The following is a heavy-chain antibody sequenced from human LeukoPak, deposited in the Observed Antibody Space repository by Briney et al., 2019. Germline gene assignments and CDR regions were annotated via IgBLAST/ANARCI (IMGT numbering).Heavy chain of an antibody. CDR2: FYSGGDT. D-gene: IGHD3-3*02. V-gene: IGHV3-53*01. J-gene: IGHJ2*01. CDR1: GFTFSTYG. CDR3: ARDSTGYWYFDL. Sequence: GGSLRLSCAVSGFTFSTYGMSWVRQAPGKGLEWVSVFYSGGDTHYADSVKGRFTISRDNSKNTLYLQMNSLRAEDTAVYYCARDSTGYWYFDLWGRGTLVSVSS.